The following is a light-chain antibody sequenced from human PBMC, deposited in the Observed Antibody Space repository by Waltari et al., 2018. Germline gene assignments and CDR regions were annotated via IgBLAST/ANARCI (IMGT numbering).Light chain of an antibody. CDR2: KAS. CDR3: QRYNSYSGT. Sequence: DIHITQAPSNLSVSVGDRSPITCRASQSISSLLAWYQQKPGQAPKLLIYKASSLESGVPSRFSGGGSGTESTLTISSLQHDDVATYCCQRYNSYSGTFGQGTKVEIK. CDR1: QSISSL. V-gene: IGKV1-5*03. J-gene: IGKJ1*01.